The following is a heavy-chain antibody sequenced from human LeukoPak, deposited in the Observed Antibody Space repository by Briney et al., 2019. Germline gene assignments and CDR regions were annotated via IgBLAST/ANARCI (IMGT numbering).Heavy chain of an antibody. Sequence: SETLSLTCTVSGGSISSYYWSWIRQPPGKGLEWIGYIYYSGSTNYNPSLKSRVTILVDTSKNQFSLKLSSVTAADTAIYYCARARGAEVIDYWGQGTLVTVSS. CDR2: IYYSGST. CDR1: GGSISSYY. V-gene: IGHV4-59*12. D-gene: IGHD3-10*01. J-gene: IGHJ4*02. CDR3: ARARGAEVIDY.